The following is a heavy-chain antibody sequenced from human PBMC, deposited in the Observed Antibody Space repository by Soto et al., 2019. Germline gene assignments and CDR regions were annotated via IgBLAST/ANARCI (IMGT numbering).Heavy chain of an antibody. CDR3: ARDVGTQLDFWSTSGMDV. Sequence: PXGSLELSCAASGFSFSDDAMHGVRQAPGQGLEWVAVITYDGSNKYYADPVRGRFTISRDNSKSTLYLQMDSLIIDDTAVYYCARDVGTQLDFWSTSGMDVWGQGTTVTVSS. V-gene: IGHV3-30-3*01. D-gene: IGHD3-3*01. CDR2: ITYDGSNK. J-gene: IGHJ6*02. CDR1: GFSFSDDA.